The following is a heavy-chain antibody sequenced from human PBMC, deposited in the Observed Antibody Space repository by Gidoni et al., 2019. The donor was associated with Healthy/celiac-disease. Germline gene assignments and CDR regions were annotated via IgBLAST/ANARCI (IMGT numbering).Heavy chain of an antibody. J-gene: IGHJ4*02. CDR2: IYYSGST. V-gene: IGHV4-39*01. Sequence: QLQLQESGPGLVKPSETLSLTCTVSGGSISSSSYYWGWIRQPPGKGLEWIGSIYYSGSTYYNPSLKSRVTISVDTSKNQFSLKLSSVTAADTAVYYCARIAPGVPYYFDYWGQGTLVTVSS. CDR1: GGSISSSSYY. CDR3: ARIAPGVPYYFDY. D-gene: IGHD3-10*01.